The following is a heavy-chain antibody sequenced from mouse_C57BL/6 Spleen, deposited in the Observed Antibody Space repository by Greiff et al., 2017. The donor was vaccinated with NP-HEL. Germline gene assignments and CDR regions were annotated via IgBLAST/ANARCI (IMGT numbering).Heavy chain of an antibody. CDR2: IYPSDSET. CDR1: GYTFTSYW. J-gene: IGHJ1*03. CDR3: ARLRAPYWYFDV. D-gene: IGHD3-3*01. V-gene: IGHV1-61*01. Sequence: QVQLKQPGAELVRPGSSVKLSCKASGYTFTSYWMDWVKQRPGQGLEWIGNIYPSDSETHYNQKFKDKATLTVDKSSSTAYMQLSSLTSEDSAVYYCARLRAPYWYFDVWGTGTTVTVSS.